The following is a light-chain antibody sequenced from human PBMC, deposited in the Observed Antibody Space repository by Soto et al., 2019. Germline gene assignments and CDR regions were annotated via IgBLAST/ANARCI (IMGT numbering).Light chain of an antibody. Sequence: EIVLTQSPATLSLSPGERATLSCRASQTVSSSLAWYQQKPGQAPRLLIYVVSNRATGIPARFSGSGSGADFTLTISSLEPGDFALYYCQQHINWPLTFGGGTKVDIK. CDR1: QTVSSS. CDR2: VVS. CDR3: QQHINWPLT. J-gene: IGKJ4*01. V-gene: IGKV3-11*01.